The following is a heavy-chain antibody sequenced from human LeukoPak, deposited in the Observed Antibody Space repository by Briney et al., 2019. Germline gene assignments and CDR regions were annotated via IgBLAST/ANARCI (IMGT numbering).Heavy chain of an antibody. CDR1: GGSTSSGGYY. Sequence: SETLSLTCTVSGGSTSSGGYYWSWIRQHPGKGLEWIGYIYYSGSTYYNPSLKSRVTISVDTSKNQFSLKLSSVTAADTAVYYCARVVGLGYCSGGSCPAFDYWGQGTLVTVSS. D-gene: IGHD2-15*01. CDR2: IYYSGST. CDR3: ARVVGLGYCSGGSCPAFDY. J-gene: IGHJ4*02. V-gene: IGHV4-31*03.